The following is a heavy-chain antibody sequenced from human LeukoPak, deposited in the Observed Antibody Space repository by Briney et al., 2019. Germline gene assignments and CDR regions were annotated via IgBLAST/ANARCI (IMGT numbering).Heavy chain of an antibody. CDR1: GLSLKTAW. Sequence: RGCLRLSCSVSGLSLKTAWMTSVRQVPGKGLELVGRLKTNNDDGTPDYAASVKGRFIFSKDDSKNTLYLQMNNLKTEDTAIYYCTTDGKYSAEAQFWSDPWGQGTLVTVSS. CDR2: LKTNNDDGTP. CDR3: TTDGKYSAEAQFWSDP. J-gene: IGHJ5*02. V-gene: IGHV3-15*01. D-gene: IGHD4-11*01.